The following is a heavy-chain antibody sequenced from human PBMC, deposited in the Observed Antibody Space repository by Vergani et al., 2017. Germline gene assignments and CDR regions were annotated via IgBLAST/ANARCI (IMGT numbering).Heavy chain of an antibody. J-gene: IGHJ4*02. V-gene: IGHV3-49*03. Sequence: EVQLVESGGGLVQPGRSLRLSCTASGFTFGDYAMSWFRQAPGKGLEWVGFIRSKAYGGTTEYAASVKGRFTISRDNSKNTLYLQMSSLRAEDTAVYYCVKDFYGGNSDYFDYWGQGTLVTVSS. CDR2: IRSKAYGGTT. CDR3: VKDFYGGNSDYFDY. CDR1: GFTFGDYA. D-gene: IGHD4-23*01.